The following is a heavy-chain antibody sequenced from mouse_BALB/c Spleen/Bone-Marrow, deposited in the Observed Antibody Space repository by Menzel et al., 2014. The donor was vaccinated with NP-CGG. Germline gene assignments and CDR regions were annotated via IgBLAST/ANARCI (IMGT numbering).Heavy chain of an antibody. V-gene: IGHV1S81*02. Sequence: QVQLQQPGAELVKPGASVKLSCKASGYTFTSYWMYWVIQRPGQGPEWIGEINPRSGRTNYNEKFKSRATLTVDKSSSTAYMQLSSLTSEDSAVYYCARGLYGAMDYWGQGTSVTVSS. CDR2: INPRSGRT. J-gene: IGHJ4*01. D-gene: IGHD1-1*01. CDR1: GYTFTSYW. CDR3: ARGLYGAMDY.